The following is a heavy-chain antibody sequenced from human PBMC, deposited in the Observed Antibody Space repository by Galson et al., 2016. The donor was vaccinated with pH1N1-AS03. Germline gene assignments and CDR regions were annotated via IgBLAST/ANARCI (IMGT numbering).Heavy chain of an antibody. J-gene: IGHJ4*02. D-gene: IGHD3-22*01. CDR1: GGNFRTHP. CDR2: IMPVFGPA. Sequence: SVKVSCKASGGNFRTHPISWVRQAPGQGLEWMGGIMPVFGPAKYAQKFQGRVTISADESTSTAYMELNNQRPEDTAVYYCATDHYETSDFRGAWDYWGQGTPVTVSS. CDR3: ATDHYETSDFRGAWDY. V-gene: IGHV1-69*13.